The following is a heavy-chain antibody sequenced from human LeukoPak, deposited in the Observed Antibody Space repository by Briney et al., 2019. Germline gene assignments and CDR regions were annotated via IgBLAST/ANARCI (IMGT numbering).Heavy chain of an antibody. CDR3: ARWTAAGHFDY. V-gene: IGHV4-34*01. CDR2: INHSGST. J-gene: IGHJ4*02. CDR1: GGSFSGYY. D-gene: IGHD6-13*01. Sequence: SETLSLTCAVYGGSFSGYYWSWIRQPLGKGLEWIGEINHSGSTNYNPSLKSRVTISVDTSKNQFSLKLSSVTAADTAVYYCARWTAAGHFDYWGQGTLVTVSS.